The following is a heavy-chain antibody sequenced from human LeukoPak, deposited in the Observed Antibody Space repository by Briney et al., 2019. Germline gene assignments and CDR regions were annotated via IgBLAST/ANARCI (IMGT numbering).Heavy chain of an antibody. CDR1: GFTFSSYS. CDR2: IYSGGST. Sequence: PGGSLRLSCAASGFTFSSYSMSWVRQAPGKGLEWVSVIYSGGSTYYADSVKGRFTISRDNSKNTLYLQMNSLRAEDTAVYYCAREYSYGGFDYWGQGTLVTVSS. J-gene: IGHJ4*02. V-gene: IGHV3-53*01. D-gene: IGHD5-18*01. CDR3: AREYSYGGFDY.